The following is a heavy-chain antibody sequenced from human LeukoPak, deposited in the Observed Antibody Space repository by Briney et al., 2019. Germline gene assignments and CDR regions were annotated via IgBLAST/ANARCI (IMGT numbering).Heavy chain of an antibody. Sequence: PGGSLRLSCAASGFTFSSYSMNWVRQAPGKGLEWVSSISSSSNYIYYADSMKGRFTVSRDNAKNSLYLQMNSLRAEDTAVYYCASSLYCSSTSCYYYYYYGMDVWGQGTTVTVSS. CDR3: ASSLYCSSTSCYYYYYYGMDV. CDR1: GFTFSSYS. D-gene: IGHD2-2*01. CDR2: ISSSSNYI. V-gene: IGHV3-21*01. J-gene: IGHJ6*02.